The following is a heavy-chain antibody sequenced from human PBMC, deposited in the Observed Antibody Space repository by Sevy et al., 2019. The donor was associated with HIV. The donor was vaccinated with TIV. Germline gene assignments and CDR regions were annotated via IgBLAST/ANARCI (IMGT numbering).Heavy chain of an antibody. CDR3: AKVDVVVPVADYGLDV. D-gene: IGHD2-2*01. CDR2: ISRSGGST. CDR1: GFTFSNYA. V-gene: IGHV3-23*01. Sequence: GGSLRLSCAASGFTFSNYAMSWVRQAPGKGLEWVSSISRSGGSTYYADSVKGRFTIPRDNSKNTLYLQMNSLRAADTAVYYCAKVDVVVPVADYGLDVWGQGTTVTVSS. J-gene: IGHJ6*02.